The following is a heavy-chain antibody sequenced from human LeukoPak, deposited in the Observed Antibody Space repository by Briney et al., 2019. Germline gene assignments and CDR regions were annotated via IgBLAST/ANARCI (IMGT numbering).Heavy chain of an antibody. Sequence: GGSLRLSCAASGFTFSNHGMHWVRQAPGKGLEWVAVISFDGSIKYYADSVKGRITISRDNSENTVSLQMNSLRAEDTAVYCCAKDRYYESSGFYYGPDYWGQGTLVAVSS. CDR2: ISFDGSIK. D-gene: IGHD3-22*01. V-gene: IGHV3-30*18. CDR1: GFTFSNHG. J-gene: IGHJ4*02. CDR3: AKDRYYESSGFYYGPDY.